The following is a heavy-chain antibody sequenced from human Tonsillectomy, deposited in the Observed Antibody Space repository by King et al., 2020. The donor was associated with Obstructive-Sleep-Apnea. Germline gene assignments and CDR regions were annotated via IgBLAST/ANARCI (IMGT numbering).Heavy chain of an antibody. CDR2: INWNSGNI. D-gene: IGHD3-16*01. CDR1: GFTFDDYA. CDR3: VKDRAGGVPDAFDI. V-gene: IGHV3-9*01. J-gene: IGHJ3*02. Sequence: EVQLVESGGGLVQPGRSLRLSCATSGFTFDDYAMHWVRQAPGKGLEWVSGINWNSGNIGYADSVKGRFTISRDNAKNSLSLQMNSLRVEDTALYYCVKDRAGGVPDAFDIWGQGTMVTVSS.